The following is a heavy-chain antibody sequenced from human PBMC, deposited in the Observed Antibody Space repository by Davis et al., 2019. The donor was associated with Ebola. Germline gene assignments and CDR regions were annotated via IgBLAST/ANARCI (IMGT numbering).Heavy chain of an antibody. J-gene: IGHJ6*02. CDR2: IYYSGST. V-gene: IGHV4-39*01. Sequence: MPSDILSPTCTVPGASISSSSYHCGWIRQPRGWGPVWPGSIYYSGSTYYTPSLKSRVTISVDTSKNQFSLKLSSVTAADTAVYYCATPGRYCTNGVCYYYYYGMDVWGQGTTVTVSS. CDR1: GASISSSSYH. D-gene: IGHD2-8*01. CDR3: ATPGRYCTNGVCYYYYYGMDV.